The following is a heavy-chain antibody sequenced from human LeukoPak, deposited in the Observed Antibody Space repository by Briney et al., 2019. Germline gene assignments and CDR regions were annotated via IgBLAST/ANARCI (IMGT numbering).Heavy chain of an antibody. CDR1: GFTFDTYS. V-gene: IGHV3-48*01. Sequence: GGSLRLSCVASGFTFDTYSMNWIRQAPGKGLEWTSYITDDSKTMYYADSVKGRFTISRDNSKITLYLQMNSLRPEDTAVYYCAKDPRAAAGTGYFQHWGQGTLVTVSS. J-gene: IGHJ1*01. D-gene: IGHD6-13*01. CDR2: ITDDSKTM. CDR3: AKDPRAAAGTGYFQH.